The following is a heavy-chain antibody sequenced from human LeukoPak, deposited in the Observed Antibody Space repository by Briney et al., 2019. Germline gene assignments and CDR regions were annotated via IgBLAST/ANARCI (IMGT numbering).Heavy chain of an antibody. V-gene: IGHV1-46*01. CDR1: GYTFTNYY. CDR3: ARDLVGFSQQLVHGNYYYYGMDV. D-gene: IGHD6-13*01. J-gene: IGHJ6*02. CDR2: IYPSGSSA. Sequence: WASVKVSCKASGYTFTNYYMHWVRQAPGQGLEWVGTIYPSGSSASYAQKLQGRVTMTTDTSTSTAYMELRSLRSDDTAVYYCARDLVGFSQQLVHGNYYYYGMDVWGQGTTVTVSS.